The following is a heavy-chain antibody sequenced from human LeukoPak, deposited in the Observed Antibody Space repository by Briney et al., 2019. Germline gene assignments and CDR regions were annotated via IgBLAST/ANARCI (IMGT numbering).Heavy chain of an antibody. CDR3: AKGAYSGSYQNFDY. CDR2: ISWNSGSI. Sequence: GGSLRLSCAASGFTLDDYAMHWVRQAPGKGLEWVSGISWNSGSIGYADSVKGRFTISRDNAKNSLYLQMNSLRAEDTALYYCAKGAYSGSYQNFDYWGQGTLVTVSS. CDR1: GFTLDDYA. D-gene: IGHD1-26*01. V-gene: IGHV3-9*01. J-gene: IGHJ4*02.